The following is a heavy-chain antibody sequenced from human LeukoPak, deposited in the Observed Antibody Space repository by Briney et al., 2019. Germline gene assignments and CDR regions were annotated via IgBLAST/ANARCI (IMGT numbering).Heavy chain of an antibody. CDR3: ARDENWNHQNYYYYGMDV. D-gene: IGHD1-1*01. J-gene: IGHJ6*02. Sequence: GASVKVSCKASGYTFTSYGISWVRQAPGQGLEGMGWISAYNGNTKYAQKLQGRVTMTTDTSTSTAYMELRSLRSDDTAVYHCARDENWNHQNYYYYGMDVWGQGTTVTVSS. CDR1: GYTFTSYG. V-gene: IGHV1-18*01. CDR2: ISAYNGNT.